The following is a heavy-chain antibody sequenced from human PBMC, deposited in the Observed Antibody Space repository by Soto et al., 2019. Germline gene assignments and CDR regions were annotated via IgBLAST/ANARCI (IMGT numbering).Heavy chain of an antibody. Sequence: QITLKESGPTLVKPTQTLTLTCTFSGFSLSTSGVGVGWIRQPPGKALEWLALIYWDDVKRYSPSLKSRLTITKDTSKNQVVLTMTNMDPVDTATYYCAHSEGDYIWGSYRYGNWGQGTLVTVSS. CDR3: AHSEGDYIWGSYRYGN. V-gene: IGHV2-5*02. J-gene: IGHJ4*02. CDR2: IYWDDVK. CDR1: GFSLSTSGVG. D-gene: IGHD3-16*02.